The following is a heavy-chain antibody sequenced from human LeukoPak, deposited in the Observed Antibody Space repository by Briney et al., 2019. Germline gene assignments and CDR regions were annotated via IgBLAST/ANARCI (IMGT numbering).Heavy chain of an antibody. V-gene: IGHV1-46*01. CDR2: INPSGAST. CDR3: ARETPGTGAFDY. D-gene: IGHD3/OR15-3a*01. J-gene: IGHJ4*02. CDR1: GYTFTSYF. Sequence: ASVKVSSKTSGYTFTSYFIHWVRQAPGQGLEWMGIINPSGASTSYAQRFQGRVTMTRDMSTSTVYMELSSLRSEDTAVYYCARETPGTGAFDYWGQGTLVTVSS.